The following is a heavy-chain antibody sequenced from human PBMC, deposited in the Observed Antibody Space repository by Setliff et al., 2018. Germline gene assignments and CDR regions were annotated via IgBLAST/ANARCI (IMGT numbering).Heavy chain of an antibody. D-gene: IGHD3-10*01. CDR1: GSSIISDYY. CDR2: IFQSGNT. Sequence: PSETLSLTCAVSGSSIISDYYWVWIRQPPGRGLEWIGSIFQSGNTYCNPSLKSRVTISVDTSKNQFSLKVNSVTAADTAVYYCATLLANYGSGMDVWGQGTTVTAP. V-gene: IGHV4-38-2*01. J-gene: IGHJ6*02. CDR3: ATLLANYGSGMDV.